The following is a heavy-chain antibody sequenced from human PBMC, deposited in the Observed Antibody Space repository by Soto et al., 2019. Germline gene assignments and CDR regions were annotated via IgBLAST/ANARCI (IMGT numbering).Heavy chain of an antibody. CDR1: GGPISSVSYY. CDR3: ARDVRTYTCSSYLDY. D-gene: IGHD2-2*01. Sequence: PSETLSLTCNVSGGPISSVSYYWTWIRQHPGKGLEWVGHIYYRGSTFYNPSLKSRATVSMDTSKSQFSLKLASVTAADTAVYYCARDVRTYTCSSYLDYWGQGIPVTVSS. CDR2: IYYRGST. V-gene: IGHV4-30-4*01. J-gene: IGHJ4*02.